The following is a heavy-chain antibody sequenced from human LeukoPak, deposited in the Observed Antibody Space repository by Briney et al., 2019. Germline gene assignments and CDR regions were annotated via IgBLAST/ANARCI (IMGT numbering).Heavy chain of an antibody. J-gene: IGHJ4*02. CDR2: MNPNSGNT. Sequence: ASVKVSCKASGYTFTSYDINWVRQATGQGLEWMGWMNPNSGNTGYAQKFQGRVTITRNTSISTAYMELSSLRSEDTAVYYCARSSSLNQHQIGYWGQGTLVTVSS. D-gene: IGHD1-14*01. CDR1: GYTFTSYD. V-gene: IGHV1-8*03. CDR3: ARSSSLNQHQIGY.